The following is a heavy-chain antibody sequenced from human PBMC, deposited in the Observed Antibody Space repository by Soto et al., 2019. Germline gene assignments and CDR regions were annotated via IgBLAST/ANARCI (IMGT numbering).Heavy chain of an antibody. J-gene: IGHJ5*02. CDR2: ISGSGFKK. CDR1: GFIFENFG. Sequence: PGGSLRLSCAASGFIFENFGMSWARQAPGKGLEWISSISGSGFKKYYADSLKGRFTISRDNSKSTVYLELNNLSAEDTAVYHCAKNQGVELVPLATVDWFDPWGQGSVVTVSS. D-gene: IGHD1-26*01. CDR3: AKNQGVELVPLATVDWFDP. V-gene: IGHV3-23*01.